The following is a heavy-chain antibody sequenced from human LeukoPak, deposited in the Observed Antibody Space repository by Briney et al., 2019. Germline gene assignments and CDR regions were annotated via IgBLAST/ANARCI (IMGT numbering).Heavy chain of an antibody. D-gene: IGHD1-26*01. Sequence: ASVKVSCKASGGTFSSYAISWVRQAPGQGLEWMGGIIPIFGTANYAQKFQGRVTITTDESTSTAYMELSSLRSEDTAVYYCAAEYVSGSPYWGQGILVTVSS. CDR2: IIPIFGTA. CDR1: GGTFSSYA. J-gene: IGHJ4*02. V-gene: IGHV1-69*05. CDR3: AAEYVSGSPY.